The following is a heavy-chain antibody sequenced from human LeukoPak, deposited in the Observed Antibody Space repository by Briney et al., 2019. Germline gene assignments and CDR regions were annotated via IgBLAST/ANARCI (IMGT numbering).Heavy chain of an antibody. CDR2: ISGSGGST. Sequence: GGSLRLSCAASGFTFSSYAMSWVRQAPGKGLEWVSGISGSGGSTYYADPVKGRFTISRDNSKNSLFLQMHSLRAEDSAFYYCARDMTAHSSAVSGVPGDYWGQGTLVTVSS. D-gene: IGHD2-21*02. J-gene: IGHJ4*02. V-gene: IGHV3-23*01. CDR3: ARDMTAHSSAVSGVPGDY. CDR1: GFTFSSYA.